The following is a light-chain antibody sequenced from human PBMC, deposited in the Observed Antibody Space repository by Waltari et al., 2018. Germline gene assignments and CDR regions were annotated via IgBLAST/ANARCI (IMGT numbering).Light chain of an antibody. J-gene: IGKJ1*01. CDR2: KVS. Sequence: DVVMTQSPLSLPVTLGQPASISCRSSQSLVHSDGNTYLNWFQQRPGQSPRRLIYKVSNRDSGVPDRFSGSGSGTDFTLKISRVEAVDVGVYYCMQGTHWPRTFGQGTKVQIK. V-gene: IGKV2-30*02. CDR1: QSLVHSDGNTY. CDR3: MQGTHWPRT.